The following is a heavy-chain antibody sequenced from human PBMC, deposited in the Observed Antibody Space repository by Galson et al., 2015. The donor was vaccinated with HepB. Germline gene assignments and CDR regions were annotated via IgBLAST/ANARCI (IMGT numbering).Heavy chain of an antibody. CDR2: ISSSSTTI. CDR1: TFIFSNYS. Sequence: SLRLSCAASTFIFSNYSMVWLRQAPGKGLEWVSYISSSSTTIYYADSVNGRFTISRDNAKYSLYLQMNSLRAEDTDVYYCVFHRCYDLKPLDYWGQGTLVTVSS. V-gene: IGHV3-48*04. CDR3: VFHRCYDLKPLDY. J-gene: IGHJ4*02. D-gene: IGHD3-3*01.